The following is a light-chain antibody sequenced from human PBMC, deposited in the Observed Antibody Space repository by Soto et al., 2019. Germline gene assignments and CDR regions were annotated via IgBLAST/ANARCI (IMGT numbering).Light chain of an antibody. CDR2: GAS. J-gene: IGKJ5*01. Sequence: EIVMTQSPATLSVSPGEIATLSFRASQSVNSNLAWYQQKPGQAPRLLVYGASLRATGIPDRFSGSGSGTDFTLTISSLEPEDSAVYYCQQRHMWPITFGQGTRLEIK. V-gene: IGKV3D-15*01. CDR1: QSVNSN. CDR3: QQRHMWPIT.